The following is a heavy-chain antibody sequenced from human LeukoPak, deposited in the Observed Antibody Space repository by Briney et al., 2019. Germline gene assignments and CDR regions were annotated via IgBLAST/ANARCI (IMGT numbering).Heavy chain of an antibody. J-gene: IGHJ6*03. V-gene: IGHV1-2*02. D-gene: IGHD3-10*01. CDR3: ARRLGRKFGERFYYYHYMDV. CDR1: GYTFTGYH. Sequence: ASVKVSCKASGYTFTGYHIHWVRQAPGQGLEWMGWINPNSGDTKHAQKFQGRVTMTRDTSISTAYMELGSLRSDDTAVYYCARRLGRKFGERFYYYHYMDVWGKGTTVTISS. CDR2: INPNSGDT.